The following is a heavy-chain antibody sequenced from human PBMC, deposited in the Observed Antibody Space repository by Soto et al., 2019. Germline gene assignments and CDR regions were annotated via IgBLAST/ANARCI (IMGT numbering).Heavy chain of an antibody. CDR2: ISAYNGNT. J-gene: IGHJ3*02. V-gene: IGHV1-18*01. CDR3: ARSNYDFWSGNKYEDDAFDI. CDR1: GYTFTSYG. D-gene: IGHD3-3*01. Sequence: ASVKVSCKASGYTFTSYGISWVRQAPGQGLEWMGWISAYNGNTNYAQKLQGRVTMTTDTSTGTAYMELRSLRSDDTAVYYCARSNYDFWSGNKYEDDAFDIWGQGTMVTVSS.